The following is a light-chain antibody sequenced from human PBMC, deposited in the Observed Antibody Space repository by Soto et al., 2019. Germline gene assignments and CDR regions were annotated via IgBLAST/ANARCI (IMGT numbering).Light chain of an antibody. V-gene: IGKV1-9*01. CDR1: QGISSD. CDR3: QPFNSYPVT. Sequence: DIQLTQSPSFLSASVGDRVTITCRAIQGISSDLAWYQQKPGKSPKRLIYDASTWQSGVPSRFSGSVSGTDFTLTIRSLQPEYFATYYCQPFNSYPVTLGPGTKVDIK. J-gene: IGKJ3*01. CDR2: DAS.